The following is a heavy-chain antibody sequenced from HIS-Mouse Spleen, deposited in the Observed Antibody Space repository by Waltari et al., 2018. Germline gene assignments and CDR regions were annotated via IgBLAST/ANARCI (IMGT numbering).Heavy chain of an antibody. CDR3: AREIPYSSSWYDWYFDL. V-gene: IGHV4-39*07. Sequence: QLQLQESGPGLVKPSETLSLTCTVSGGSISSSSYYWGWIRQPPGNGLEWIGSIYYSGSTSDNPSLKSRVTISVDTSKNQFSLKLSSVTAADTAVYYCAREIPYSSSWYDWYFDLWGRGTLVTVSS. D-gene: IGHD6-13*01. CDR2: IYYSGST. CDR1: GGSISSSSYY. J-gene: IGHJ2*01.